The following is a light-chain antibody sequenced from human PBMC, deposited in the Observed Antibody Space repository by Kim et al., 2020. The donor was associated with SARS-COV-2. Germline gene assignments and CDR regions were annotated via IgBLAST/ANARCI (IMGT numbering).Light chain of an antibody. CDR3: NSRDTSTNHYV. V-gene: IGLV3-19*01. CDR1: SLRNYY. CDR2: GKN. J-gene: IGLJ1*01. Sequence: SSELTQDPAVSVALGQTVKITCQGDSLRNYYGSWFQQKPGQAPILVIFGKNNRPSGIPDRFSGSSSGNTASLTITGAQAEDEADYYCNSRDTSTNHYVFGTGTQLTVL.